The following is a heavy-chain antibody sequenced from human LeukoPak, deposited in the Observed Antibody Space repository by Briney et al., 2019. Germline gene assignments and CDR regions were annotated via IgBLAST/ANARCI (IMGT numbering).Heavy chain of an antibody. CDR3: ARAAGGGYSYGEGGFFDY. V-gene: IGHV4-59*01. D-gene: IGHD5-18*01. Sequence: SETLSLTCTVSGGSISSYYWSWIRQPPGKGLEWIGYIYYSGSTNYNPSLKSRVTISVDTSKNQFSLKLSSVTAADTAVYYCARAAGGGYSYGEGGFFDYWGQGTLVTVSS. J-gene: IGHJ4*02. CDR1: GGSISSYY. CDR2: IYYSGST.